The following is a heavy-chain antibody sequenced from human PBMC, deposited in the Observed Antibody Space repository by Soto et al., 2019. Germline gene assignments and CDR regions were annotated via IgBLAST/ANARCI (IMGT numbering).Heavy chain of an antibody. CDR3: ASHNSVWGSDLHPFAY. Sequence: QVQLVQSGAEVKKPGSSVKVSCKASGGTFSSYAISWVRQAPGQGREWMGGIIPIFGTANYAQKFQDRVTITADKSTSTAYMGLSSLRSEATAVHSSASHNSVWGSDLHPFAYWGQRNLVTVS. D-gene: IGHD3-16*01. CDR1: GGTFSSYA. CDR2: IIPIFGTA. V-gene: IGHV1-69*06. J-gene: IGHJ4*02.